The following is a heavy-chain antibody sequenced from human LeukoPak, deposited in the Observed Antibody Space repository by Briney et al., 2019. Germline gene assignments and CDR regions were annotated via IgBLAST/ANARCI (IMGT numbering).Heavy chain of an antibody. CDR1: GGSFSGYY. J-gene: IGHJ4*02. CDR3: ARLSRHSSTSGYSDY. Sequence: PSETLSLTSAVYGGSFSGYYWSWIRQPPGKGLEWIGEINHSGSTNYNPSLKSRVTISVDTSKNQFSLKVSSVTAADTAVYYCARLSRHSSTSGYSDYWGQGTLVTVSS. CDR2: INHSGST. V-gene: IGHV4-34*01. D-gene: IGHD2-2*01.